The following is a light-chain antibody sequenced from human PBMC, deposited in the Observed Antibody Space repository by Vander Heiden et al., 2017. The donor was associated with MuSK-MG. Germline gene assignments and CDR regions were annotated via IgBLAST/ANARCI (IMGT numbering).Light chain of an antibody. V-gene: IGKV2-28*01. CDR3: RQALQIPLT. Sequence: DIVLTQSTLSLPVTPGEPASISCRSSQSLLHSRGYNYLNWYLQKPGQSPQLLISLGSDRASGVPDRFSGSGSDTDFTLRISRVDAEDVGVYYCRQALQIPLTFGGGTKVEIK. CDR2: LGS. J-gene: IGKJ4*01. CDR1: QSLLHSRGYNY.